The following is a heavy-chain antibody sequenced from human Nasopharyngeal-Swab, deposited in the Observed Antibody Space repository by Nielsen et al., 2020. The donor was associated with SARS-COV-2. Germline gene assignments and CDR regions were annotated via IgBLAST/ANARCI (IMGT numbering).Heavy chain of an antibody. Sequence: GSLRLSCAASGFTFSSYWMHWVRQAPGKGLVWVSRINSDGSSTGDADSVKGRFTISRDNAKNTLYLQMNSLRAEDTAVYYCARPGSSGSYDAFDIWGQGTMVTVSS. CDR2: INSDGSST. CDR3: ARPGSSGSYDAFDI. J-gene: IGHJ3*02. CDR1: GFTFSSYW. V-gene: IGHV3-74*01. D-gene: IGHD6-19*01.